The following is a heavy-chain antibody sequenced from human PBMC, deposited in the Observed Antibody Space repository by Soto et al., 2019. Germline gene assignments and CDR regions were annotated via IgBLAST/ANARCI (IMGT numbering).Heavy chain of an antibody. Sequence: KTSETLSLTCTVSGGSISSYYWSWIRQPPGKGLEWIGYIYYSGSTNYNPSLKSRVTISVDTSKNQFSLKLSSVTAADTAVYYCARSHEDGVVVAATLEFLWFAPLGQGTLVTVSS. CDR2: IYYSGST. CDR1: GGSISSYY. D-gene: IGHD2-15*01. CDR3: ARSHEDGVVVAATLEFLWFAP. V-gene: IGHV4-59*01. J-gene: IGHJ5*02.